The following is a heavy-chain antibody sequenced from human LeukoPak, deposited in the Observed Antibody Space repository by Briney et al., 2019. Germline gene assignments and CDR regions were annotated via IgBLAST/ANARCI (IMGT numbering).Heavy chain of an antibody. J-gene: IGHJ5*02. Sequence: QPGGSLRLSCAASGFTFSQYWMSWVRQATGKGLVWVSRISGDVTTTTYADSVKGRFTISRDNAKNTLYLQMNSLRAEDTAIYYCARSDWFDPWGQGTLVTVSS. V-gene: IGHV3-74*01. CDR2: ISGDVTTT. CDR1: GFTFSQYW. CDR3: ARSDWFDP.